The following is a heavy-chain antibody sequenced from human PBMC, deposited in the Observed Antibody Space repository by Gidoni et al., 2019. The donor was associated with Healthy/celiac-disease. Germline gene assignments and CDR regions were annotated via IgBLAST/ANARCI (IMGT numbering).Heavy chain of an antibody. CDR1: GGTFSSYA. V-gene: IGHV1-69*01. Sequence: SAKVSCKASGGTFSSYAISWVRQAPGQGLEWMGGIIPIFGTANYAQKFQGRVTITADESTSTAYMELSSLRSEDTAVYYCARKPLGYCSSTSYYEKMGYFDYWGQGTLVTVSS. J-gene: IGHJ4*02. CDR2: IIPIFGTA. D-gene: IGHD2-2*01. CDR3: ARKPLGYCSSTSYYEKMGYFDY.